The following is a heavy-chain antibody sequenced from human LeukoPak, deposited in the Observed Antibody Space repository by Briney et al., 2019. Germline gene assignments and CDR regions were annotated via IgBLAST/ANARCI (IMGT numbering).Heavy chain of an antibody. CDR3: ASPEVVVAATGGNY. CDR2: INPNSGGT. D-gene: IGHD2-15*01. Sequence: GASVKVSCKASGYTFTGYYMHWVRQAPGQGLEWMGWINPNSGGTNYAQKFQGRVTMTRDTSISTAYMELSRLRSDDTAVYYCASPEVVVAATGGNYWGQGTLVTASS. J-gene: IGHJ4*02. CDR1: GYTFTGYY. V-gene: IGHV1-2*02.